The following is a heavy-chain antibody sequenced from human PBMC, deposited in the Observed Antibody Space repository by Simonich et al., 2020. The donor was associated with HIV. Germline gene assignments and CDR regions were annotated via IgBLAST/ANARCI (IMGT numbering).Heavy chain of an antibody. J-gene: IGHJ4*02. CDR1: GFTFSSYA. Sequence: EVQLLESGGGLVQPGGSLRLSCAASGFTFSSYAMSWVRPAPGKGLEWVSAISGRGGSTYYADSVKGRFTISRDNSKNTLYLQMNSLRAEDTAVYYCAKDRYYNFWSGYYDYWGQGTLVTVSS. V-gene: IGHV3-23*01. D-gene: IGHD3-3*01. CDR2: ISGRGGST. CDR3: AKDRYYNFWSGYYDY.